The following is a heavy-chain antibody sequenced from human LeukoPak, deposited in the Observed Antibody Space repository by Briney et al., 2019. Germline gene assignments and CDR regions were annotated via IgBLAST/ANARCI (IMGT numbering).Heavy chain of an antibody. CDR3: ARGGIAAAGPDYGMDV. Sequence: ASVKVSCKASGYTFTSYAMHWVRQAPGQRLEWMGRIIPILGIANYAQKFQGRVTITADKSTSTAYMELSSLRSEDTAVYYCARGGIAAAGPDYGMDVWGQGTTVTVSS. CDR1: GYTFTSYA. J-gene: IGHJ6*02. V-gene: IGHV1-69*04. D-gene: IGHD6-13*01. CDR2: IIPILGIA.